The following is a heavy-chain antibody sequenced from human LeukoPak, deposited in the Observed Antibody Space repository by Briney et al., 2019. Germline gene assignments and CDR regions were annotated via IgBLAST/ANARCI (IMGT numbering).Heavy chain of an antibody. Sequence: GGSLRLSCAASGFTFSSYWMSWVRQAPGKGLEWVANINENGSEKKYLDSVKGRFTISRDNSKNTLYLQMNSLRAEDTALYYCAKSGGIGAGGFDPWGQGTLVTVSS. CDR2: INENGSEK. V-gene: IGHV3-7*01. CDR3: AKSGGIGAGGFDP. D-gene: IGHD3-16*01. CDR1: GFTFSSYW. J-gene: IGHJ5*02.